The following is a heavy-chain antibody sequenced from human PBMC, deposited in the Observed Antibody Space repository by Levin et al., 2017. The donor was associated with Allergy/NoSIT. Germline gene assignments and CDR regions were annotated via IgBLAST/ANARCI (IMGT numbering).Heavy chain of an antibody. Sequence: GESLKISCAASGFTFSSYAMHWVRQAPGKGLEWVAVISYDGSNKYYADSVKGRFTISRDNSKNTLYLQMNSLRAEDTAVYYCARDSTYYDILTGPDYWGQGTLVTVSS. CDR2: ISYDGSNK. CDR3: ARDSTYYDILTGPDY. D-gene: IGHD3-9*01. CDR1: GFTFSSYA. V-gene: IGHV3-30-3*01. J-gene: IGHJ4*02.